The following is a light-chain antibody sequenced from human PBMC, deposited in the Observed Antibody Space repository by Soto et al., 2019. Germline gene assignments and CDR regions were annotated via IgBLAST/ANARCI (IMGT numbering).Light chain of an antibody. Sequence: AIQLTQSPSSLSASVGDRVTITCRASQDITGALAWYQQKAGKAPKLLIYDVSTLESGVPSRFRGSSSGTDFTLSISSLQSVDFATYYCQQFNSYPITFGQGTRLEIK. CDR2: DVS. CDR3: QQFNSYPIT. V-gene: IGKV1-13*02. J-gene: IGKJ5*01. CDR1: QDITGA.